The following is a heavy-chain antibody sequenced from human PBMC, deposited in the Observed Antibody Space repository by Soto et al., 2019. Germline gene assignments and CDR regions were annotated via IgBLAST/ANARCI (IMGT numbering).Heavy chain of an antibody. CDR3: ARLPAVSGSLAWFDP. Sequence: ETLSLTCTVSGGSISSYYWSWIRQPPGKGLEWIGYIYYSGSTNYNPSLKSRATISADTSKNQLSLKLNSVTAADTAVYYCARLPAVSGSLAWFDPWGQGTLVTVSS. J-gene: IGHJ5*02. V-gene: IGHV4-59*08. CDR2: IYYSGST. CDR1: GGSISSYY. D-gene: IGHD3-10*01.